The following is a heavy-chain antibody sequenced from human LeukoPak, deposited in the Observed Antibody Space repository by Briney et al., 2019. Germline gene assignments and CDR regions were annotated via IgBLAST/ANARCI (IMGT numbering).Heavy chain of an antibody. CDR3: ARLVVVTDYDAFDI. J-gene: IGHJ3*02. V-gene: IGHV4-4*07. CDR1: GGSISSYY. Sequence: SETLSLTCTVSGGSISSYYWSWIRQPAGKGLEWIGRIYTSGSTNYNPSLKSRVTISVDTSKNQFSLNLSSVTAADTAVYYCARLVVVTDYDAFDIWGQGTMVTVSS. CDR2: IYTSGST. D-gene: IGHD2-21*02.